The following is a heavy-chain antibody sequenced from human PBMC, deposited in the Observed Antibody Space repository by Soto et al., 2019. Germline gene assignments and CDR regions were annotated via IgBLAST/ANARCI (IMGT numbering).Heavy chain of an antibody. CDR3: ARPKCSGGSCYSTNFDY. D-gene: IGHD2-15*01. CDR1: GGTFSSYA. J-gene: IGHJ4*02. V-gene: IGHV1-69*13. CDR2: IIPIFGTA. Sequence: ASVKVSCKASGGTFSSYAISWVRQAPGQGLEWMGGIIPIFGTANYAQKFQGRVTITADESTSTAYMELSSLRSEDTAVYYCARPKCSGGSCYSTNFDYWGQGTLVTVSS.